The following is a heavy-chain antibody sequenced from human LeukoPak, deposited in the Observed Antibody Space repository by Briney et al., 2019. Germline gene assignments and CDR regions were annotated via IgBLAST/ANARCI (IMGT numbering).Heavy chain of an antibody. CDR1: GFTFSSYS. D-gene: IGHD2-2*01. Sequence: GGSLRLSCAASGFTFSSYSMNWVRQAPGKGLEWVSSISSSSSYIYYADSVKGRFTISRDNAKNSLYLQMDSLRAEDTAVYYCAKDLSRYCRSTTCQGAFDYWGQGTLVTVSS. J-gene: IGHJ4*02. CDR2: ISSSSSYI. CDR3: AKDLSRYCRSTTCQGAFDY. V-gene: IGHV3-21*01.